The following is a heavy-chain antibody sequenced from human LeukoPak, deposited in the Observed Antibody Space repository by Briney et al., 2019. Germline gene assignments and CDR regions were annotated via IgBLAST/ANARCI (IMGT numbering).Heavy chain of an antibody. J-gene: IGHJ4*02. Sequence: GGSLRLSCAASGFTFSSYVMSWVRQAPGKGLEWVSDISGSGGTTYYADSVKGRFTISRDNSKNTVYLQMNSLRAEDTAVYYCARDQRKNYYTNSEYYFDYWGQGTLVTVSS. CDR3: ARDQRKNYYTNSEYYFDY. V-gene: IGHV3-23*01. CDR2: ISGSGGTT. CDR1: GFTFSSYV. D-gene: IGHD4-11*01.